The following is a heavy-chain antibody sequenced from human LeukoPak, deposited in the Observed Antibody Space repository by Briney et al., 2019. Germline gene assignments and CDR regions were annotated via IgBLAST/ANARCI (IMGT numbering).Heavy chain of an antibody. CDR3: AREYFSANYFFYYMDV. CDR1: GGSISSYY. D-gene: IGHD3-3*01. CDR2: IYYTGST. V-gene: IGHV4-59*01. J-gene: IGHJ6*03. Sequence: SETLSLTCTVSGGSISSYYWSWIRQPPGKGLEWIGYIYYTGSTNYSPSLKSRVTISLDTSEKQFSLKLSSVTAADTAVYYCAREYFSANYFFYYMDVWGTGTTVTVSS.